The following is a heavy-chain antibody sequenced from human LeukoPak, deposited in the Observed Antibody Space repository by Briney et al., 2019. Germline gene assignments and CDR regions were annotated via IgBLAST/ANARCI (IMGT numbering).Heavy chain of an antibody. CDR1: GDSVSSISAA. CDR3: ARGPQLAGYYYIDV. CDR2: TYYRSKWYN. D-gene: IGHD6-13*01. V-gene: IGHV6-1*01. J-gene: IGHJ6*03. Sequence: SQTLSLTCAISGDSVSSISAAWNWVRHSPSRGLEWLGRTYYRSKWYNDYSVTVKSRITINPDTSNNQFSLQLNSVTPEDTAVYYCARGPQLAGYYYIDVWGKGTTVTVSS.